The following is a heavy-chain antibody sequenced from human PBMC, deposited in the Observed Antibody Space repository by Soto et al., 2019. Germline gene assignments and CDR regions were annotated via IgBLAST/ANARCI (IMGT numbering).Heavy chain of an antibody. D-gene: IGHD6-13*01. V-gene: IGHV4-4*02. CDR1: CNSIPNSNW. CDR3: ASSNIAAAGFYYYGMDV. Sequence: SGTLSLACAVGCNSIPNSNWWSEVCEAPGKGLEWIGEIHHSGSTNYNPSLKSRVTISVDKSTKQFSLQLNSVTAADTAVYYCASSNIAAAGFYYYGMDVWGRGTTVT. CDR2: IHHSGST. J-gene: IGHJ6*02.